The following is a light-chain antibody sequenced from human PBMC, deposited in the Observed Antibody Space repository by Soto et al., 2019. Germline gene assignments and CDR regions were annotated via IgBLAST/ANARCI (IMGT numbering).Light chain of an antibody. CDR3: QQYYSYPLT. J-gene: IGKJ4*01. V-gene: IGKV1-39*01. CDR1: QSISSY. Sequence: DIQMTQSPSSLSASVGDRVTITCRASQSISSYLNWYQQKPGKATKLLIYAASTLQSGVTSRFSGSGSGTDFTLTISCLQSEDFATYYCQQYYSYPLTFGGGTKV. CDR2: AAS.